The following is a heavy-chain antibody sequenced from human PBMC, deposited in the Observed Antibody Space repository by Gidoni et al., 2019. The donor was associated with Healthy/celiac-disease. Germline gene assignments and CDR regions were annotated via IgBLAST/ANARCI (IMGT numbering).Heavy chain of an antibody. V-gene: IGHV4-39*01. D-gene: IGHD4-17*01. CDR1: VGSISSSSYY. CDR2: IYYSGST. Sequence: QLQLQESGPGLVKPSETLSLTCPVSVGSISSSSYYWGWIRQPPGKGLEWIGSIYYSGSTYYNPSLKSRVTISVDTSKNQFSLKLSSVTAADTAVYYCASTVTSYYFDYWGQGTLVTVSS. J-gene: IGHJ4*02. CDR3: ASTVTSYYFDY.